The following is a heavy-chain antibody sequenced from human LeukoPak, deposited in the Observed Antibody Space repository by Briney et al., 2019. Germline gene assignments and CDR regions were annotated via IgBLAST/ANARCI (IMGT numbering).Heavy chain of an antibody. J-gene: IGHJ4*02. D-gene: IGHD6-19*01. V-gene: IGHV3-64*02. CDR1: GFTFSSYS. Sequence: GTLRLSCAASGFTFSSYSMHWVRQAPGKGLEYVSAISGNGDYTYYTDSVKGRFTVSRDNSKNTLYLQVGSLRVEDMAVYYCARRGLSVAAPDYWGQGALVTVTS. CDR2: ISGNGDYT. CDR3: ARRGLSVAAPDY.